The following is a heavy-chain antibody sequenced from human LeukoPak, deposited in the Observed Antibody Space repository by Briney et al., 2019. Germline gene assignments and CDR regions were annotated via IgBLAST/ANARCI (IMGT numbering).Heavy chain of an antibody. CDR3: ARGDIVVVPTDYYYYMDV. CDR1: GYTFTSYY. J-gene: IGHJ6*03. CDR2: INPSGGST. V-gene: IGHV1-46*01. D-gene: IGHD2-2*01. Sequence: ASVKVSCKASGYTFTSYYMHWLRQAPAQGLEWMGIINPSGGSTSYAQKFQGRVTMTRDTSTSTVYMELSSLRSEDTAVYYCARGDIVVVPTDYYYYMDVWGKGTTVTVSS.